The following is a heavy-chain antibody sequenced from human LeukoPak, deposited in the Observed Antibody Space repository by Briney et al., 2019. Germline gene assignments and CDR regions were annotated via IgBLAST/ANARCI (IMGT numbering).Heavy chain of an antibody. D-gene: IGHD3-3*01. J-gene: IGHJ6*03. CDR1: GFSFSSHV. CDR2: ISGSGAGT. V-gene: IGHV3-23*01. CDR3: PKSKWSGSLYYYYMDV. Sequence: GGSLRLSXAASGFSFSSHVMSWVRQAPGKGLEWVSTISGSGAGTYYADSAKGRFTISRDNSKNTLYLQMNSLRAEDTAVYYCPKSKWSGSLYYYYMDVWGKGTTVTVSS.